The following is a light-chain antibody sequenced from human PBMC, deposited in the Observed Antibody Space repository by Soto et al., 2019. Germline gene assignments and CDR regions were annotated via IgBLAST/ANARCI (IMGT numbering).Light chain of an antibody. J-gene: IGLJ1*01. CDR1: SSDVGAYNF. V-gene: IGLV2-14*01. Sequence: QSVLTQPASVSGSPGQSITISCTGTSSDVGAYNFVSWYQQHPGKAPKLMIYEVSNRPSGASNRFSGSKSGNTASLTISGLQAEDEADYYCSSYTTRSTPLYVFGTGTKVTVL. CDR3: SSYTTRSTPLYV. CDR2: EVS.